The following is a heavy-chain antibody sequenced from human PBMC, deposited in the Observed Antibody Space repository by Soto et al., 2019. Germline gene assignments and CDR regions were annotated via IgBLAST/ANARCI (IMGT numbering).Heavy chain of an antibody. Sequence: QVQLVESGGGVVQPGRSLRLSCAASGFTFSSCGMHWVRQAPGKGLEWVAVIWYDGSNKYYADSVKGRFTISRDNSKNTLYLQMNSLRAEDTAVYYCARGEQWLAPPDAFDIWGQGTMVTVSS. CDR3: ARGEQWLAPPDAFDI. J-gene: IGHJ3*02. D-gene: IGHD6-19*01. V-gene: IGHV3-33*01. CDR2: IWYDGSNK. CDR1: GFTFSSCG.